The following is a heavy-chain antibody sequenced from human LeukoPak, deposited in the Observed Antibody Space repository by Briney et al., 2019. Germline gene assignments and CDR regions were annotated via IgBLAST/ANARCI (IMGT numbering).Heavy chain of an antibody. J-gene: IGHJ4*02. CDR3: ARGRAGYNFDY. CDR1: GGSFSGYY. V-gene: IGHV4-34*01. CDR2: INHSGST. Sequence: PSETLSLTCAVYGGSFSGYYWSWIRQPPGKGLEWIREINHSGSTNYNPSLKSRVTISVDTSKNQFSLKLSSVTAADTAVYYCARGRAGYNFDYWGQGTLVTVSS. D-gene: IGHD5-24*01.